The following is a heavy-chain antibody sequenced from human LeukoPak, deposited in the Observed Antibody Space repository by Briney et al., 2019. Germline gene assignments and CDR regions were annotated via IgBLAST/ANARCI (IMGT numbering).Heavy chain of an antibody. CDR2: LYSGGNT. Sequence: GGSLRLSCADSGFTVSSEFMSWVRQAPGKGLEWVSILYSGGNTYYADSVKGRFTISRDNSKNTVCLQMNNLRAEDTAVYYCARALAAASHTSFDYWGQGTLVTVSS. V-gene: IGHV3-66*01. CDR1: GFTVSSEF. D-gene: IGHD6-13*01. CDR3: ARALAAASHTSFDY. J-gene: IGHJ4*02.